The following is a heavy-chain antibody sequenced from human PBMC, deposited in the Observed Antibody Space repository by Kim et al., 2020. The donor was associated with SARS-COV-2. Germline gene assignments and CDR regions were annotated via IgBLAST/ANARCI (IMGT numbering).Heavy chain of an antibody. D-gene: IGHD2-15*01. CDR1: GFTFSSYA. CDR2: ISYDGSNK. J-gene: IGHJ6*02. CDR3: ARPPHDIVVERRWGYYYYYGMDV. V-gene: IGHV3-30*04. Sequence: GGSLRLSCAASGFTFSSYAMHWVRQAPGKGLEWVAVISYDGSNKYYADSVKGRFTISRDNSKNTLYLQMNSLRAEDTAVYYCARPPHDIVVERRWGYYYYYGMDVWGQGTTVTVSS.